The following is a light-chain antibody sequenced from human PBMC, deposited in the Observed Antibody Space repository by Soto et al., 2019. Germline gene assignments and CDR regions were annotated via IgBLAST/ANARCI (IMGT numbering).Light chain of an antibody. CDR3: HQRRNWPPIT. CDR2: DAS. Sequence: EIVLTQSPATLSLSPGERATLSCRASQSVSSYLAWYQQKPGQAPRLLIYDASNRATGIPARFSGSGSGTDFTLTISSLEPEDFAVYYCHQRRNWPPITFGQGTRPEIK. V-gene: IGKV3-11*01. CDR1: QSVSSY. J-gene: IGKJ5*01.